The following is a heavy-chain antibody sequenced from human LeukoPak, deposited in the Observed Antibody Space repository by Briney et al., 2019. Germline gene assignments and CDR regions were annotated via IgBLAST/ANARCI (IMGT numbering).Heavy chain of an antibody. CDR3: ARHGVTYYYGSGSEWFDP. D-gene: IGHD3-10*01. CDR1: GGSISSYY. Sequence: SETLSLTCTVSGGSISSYYWSWIRQPPGKGLEWIGYIYTSGSTNYDPSLKSRVTISVDTSKNQFSLKRSSVTAADTAGDHCARHGVTYYYGSGSEWFDPWGQGTLVTVSS. CDR2: IYTSGST. J-gene: IGHJ5*02. V-gene: IGHV4-4*09.